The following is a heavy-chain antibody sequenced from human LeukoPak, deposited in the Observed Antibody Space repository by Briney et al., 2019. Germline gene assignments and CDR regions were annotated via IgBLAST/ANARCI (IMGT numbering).Heavy chain of an antibody. J-gene: IGHJ6*03. CDR2: INHSGST. V-gene: IGHV4-34*01. Sequence: SETLSLTCAVYGVSFSGYYWSWIRQPPGKGLEWIGEINHSGSTNYNPSLKSRVTISVDTSKNQFSLKLSSVTAADTAVYYCARGRGRTSYGSGSYYNSPSPYMDVWGKGTTVTVSS. D-gene: IGHD3-10*01. CDR3: ARGRGRTSYGSGSYYNSPSPYMDV. CDR1: GVSFSGYY.